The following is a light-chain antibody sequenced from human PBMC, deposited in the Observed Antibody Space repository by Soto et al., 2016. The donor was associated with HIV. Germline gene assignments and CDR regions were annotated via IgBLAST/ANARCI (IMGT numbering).Light chain of an antibody. CDR1: QSVSVW. Sequence: DIQMTQFPSTLSASIGDRVTITCRASQSVSVWLAWYQQKPGKAPKLLIFETSTLEIGVPSRFGASGSGTDFTLTLSSVQPDDVATYYCQQYNTVPWTFGQGT. CDR3: QQYNTVPWT. J-gene: IGKJ1*01. CDR2: ETS. V-gene: IGKV1-5*03.